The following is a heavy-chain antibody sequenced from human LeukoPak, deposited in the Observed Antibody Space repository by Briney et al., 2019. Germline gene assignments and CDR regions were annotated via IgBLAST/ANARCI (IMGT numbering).Heavy chain of an antibody. D-gene: IGHD3-16*02. Sequence: GGSLRLSCAASGFTFSSYWMSWVRQAPGKGLEWVANIKQDGSEKYYVDSVKGRFTISRDNAKNSLYLQMNSLRAEDTAVYYCARLFYDYVWGSYRLGAFDIWGQGTMVTVSS. CDR1: GFTFSSYW. V-gene: IGHV3-7*01. CDR2: IKQDGSEK. CDR3: ARLFYDYVWGSYRLGAFDI. J-gene: IGHJ3*02.